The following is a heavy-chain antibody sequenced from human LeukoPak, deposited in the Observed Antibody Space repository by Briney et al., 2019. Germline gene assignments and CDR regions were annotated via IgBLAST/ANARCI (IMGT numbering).Heavy chain of an antibody. D-gene: IGHD3-10*01. V-gene: IGHV1-18*01. CDR2: TSAYNGNT. CDR1: GYTFTSYG. CDR3: ERSRWPSWFGGAPDAFDI. Sequence: GASVKVSCKASGYTFTSYGISWVRQAPGQGLEWMGWTSAYNGNTNYAQKLQGSVTMTTDTSTSTAYMELRSLGSDDTAVYYCERSRWPSWFGGAPDAFDIWGQGTMVTVSS. J-gene: IGHJ3*02.